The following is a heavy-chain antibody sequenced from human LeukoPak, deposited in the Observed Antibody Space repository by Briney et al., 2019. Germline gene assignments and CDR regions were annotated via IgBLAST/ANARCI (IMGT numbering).Heavy chain of an antibody. CDR2: IWYDRINK. Sequence: GGSLRLSCATSGFTFSNYAMHWVRQAPGKGLEWVAVIWYDRINKYYADSVKGRFTISRDNSKNTLSVQMNSLRVEDTAVYYCARGAMTERTFDIWGQGTKVTVSS. CDR1: GFTFSNYA. J-gene: IGHJ3*02. D-gene: IGHD2-2*01. CDR3: ARGAMTERTFDI. V-gene: IGHV3-33*01.